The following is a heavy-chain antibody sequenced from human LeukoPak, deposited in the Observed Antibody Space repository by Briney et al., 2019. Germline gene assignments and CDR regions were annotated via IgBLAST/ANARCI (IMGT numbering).Heavy chain of an antibody. J-gene: IGHJ3*02. Sequence: PSETLSLTCTVSGGSIRSDHWSWIRQPPGKGLEWIGYIYYSGSTYYNPSLKSRVTISIDTSNNQFSLKLNSVTAADTAVYYCARREYDSRTFDIWGQGTMVTVSS. D-gene: IGHD3-22*01. CDR1: GGSIRSDH. V-gene: IGHV4-59*08. CDR3: ARREYDSRTFDI. CDR2: IYYSGST.